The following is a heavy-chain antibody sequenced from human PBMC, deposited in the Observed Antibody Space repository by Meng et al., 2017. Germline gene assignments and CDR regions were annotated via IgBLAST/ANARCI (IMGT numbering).Heavy chain of an antibody. CDR2: ISGSGGST. CDR3: EKEPTVTTFYYYHGMDL. CDR1: GFTFSSYA. J-gene: IGHJ6*02. V-gene: IGHV3-23*01. Sequence: GGSLRLSCAASGFTFSSYAMSWVRQAPGKGLEWVSAISGSGGSTYYADSVKGRFTISRDNSKNTLYLQMNSLRAEDTAVYYCEKEPTVTTFYYYHGMDLWGQGTTVTVSS. D-gene: IGHD4-17*01.